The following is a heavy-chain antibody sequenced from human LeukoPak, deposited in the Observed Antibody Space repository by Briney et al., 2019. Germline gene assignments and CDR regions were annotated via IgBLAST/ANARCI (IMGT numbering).Heavy chain of an antibody. Sequence: KESGPTLVKPTQTLTLTCTFSEFSLSTTGVGVGWIRQPPGKSLEWLALIYWGDDKRYSPSLKSNLTITKDTSKNQVVLRMTNMDPVDPATYYCVHIERGSLRHWGQGTLVTVSS. J-gene: IGHJ1*01. D-gene: IGHD1-26*01. CDR3: VHIERGSLRH. V-gene: IGHV2-5*02. CDR2: IYWGDDK. CDR1: EFSLSTTGVG.